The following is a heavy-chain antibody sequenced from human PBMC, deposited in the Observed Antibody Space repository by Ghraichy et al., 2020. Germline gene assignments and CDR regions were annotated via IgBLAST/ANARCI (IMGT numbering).Heavy chain of an antibody. CDR3: TTKAPYYYDSSGYYYYDY. D-gene: IGHD3-22*01. CDR2: IKSKTDGGTT. J-gene: IGHJ4*02. V-gene: IGHV3-15*01. Sequence: GESLNISCAASGFTFSNAWMSWVRQAPGKGLEWVGRIKSKTDGGTTDYAAPVKGRFTISRDDSKNTLYLQMNSLKTEDTAVYYCTTKAPYYYDSSGYYYYDYWGQGTLVTVSS. CDR1: GFTFSNAW.